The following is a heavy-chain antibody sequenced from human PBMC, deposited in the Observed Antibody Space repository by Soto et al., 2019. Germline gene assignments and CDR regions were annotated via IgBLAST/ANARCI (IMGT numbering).Heavy chain of an antibody. V-gene: IGHV3-53*01. D-gene: IGHD6-13*01. J-gene: IGHJ4*02. CDR1: GFTVSSNY. Sequence: GGSLRLSCAASGFTVSSNYMSWVRQAPGKGLEWVSVIYSGGSTYYADSVKGRFTISRDNSKNTLYLQMNSLRAEDTAVYYCARSPGSSWNENFDYWGQGTLVTVSS. CDR2: IYSGGST. CDR3: ARSPGSSWNENFDY.